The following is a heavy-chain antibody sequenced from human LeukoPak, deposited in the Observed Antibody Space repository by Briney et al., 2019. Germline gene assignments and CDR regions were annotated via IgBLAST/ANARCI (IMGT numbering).Heavy chain of an antibody. D-gene: IGHD2-2*01. Sequence: GGSLRLSCAASGFTFSSYWMSWVRQAPGKWLEWVANIKQDGSEKYYVDSVKGRFTISRDNAKNSLYLQMNSLRAEDTAVYYCARDRAPKYQLLLRWFDPWGQGTLVTVSS. CDR2: IKQDGSEK. CDR1: GFTFSSYW. J-gene: IGHJ5*02. CDR3: ARDRAPKYQLLLRWFDP. V-gene: IGHV3-7*01.